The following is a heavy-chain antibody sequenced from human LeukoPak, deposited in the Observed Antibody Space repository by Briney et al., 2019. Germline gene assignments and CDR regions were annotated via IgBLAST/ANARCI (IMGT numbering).Heavy chain of an antibody. Sequence: PGGSLRLFCAASGFIASSNYMSCVRRAPREGVEGGSVILCCGSTYYSDSVKGRFDIPIDNSKNTLYLQMDSLRADDTAVYYCARAGRGDRGYDVGLGDYWGQGTLVTVSS. V-gene: IGHV3-53*01. D-gene: IGHD5-12*01. CDR2: ILCCGST. CDR1: GFIASSNY. CDR3: ARAGRGDRGYDVGLGDY. J-gene: IGHJ4*02.